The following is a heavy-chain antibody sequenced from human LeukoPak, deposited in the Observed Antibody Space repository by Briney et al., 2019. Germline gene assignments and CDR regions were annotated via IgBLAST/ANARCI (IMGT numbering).Heavy chain of an antibody. V-gene: IGHV1-2*02. J-gene: IGHJ4*02. D-gene: IGHD3-22*01. CDR1: GYTFSGYY. CDR3: AIASASWLSNFDY. CDR2: ITPKSGGT. Sequence: ASVKVSCKASGYTFSGYYMHWVRQAPGQGLEWMGWITPKSGGTNYAQNFQGRVTMTRDTSISTAYMGLSRLRSDDTAVYYCAIASASWLSNFDYWGQGTLVTVSS.